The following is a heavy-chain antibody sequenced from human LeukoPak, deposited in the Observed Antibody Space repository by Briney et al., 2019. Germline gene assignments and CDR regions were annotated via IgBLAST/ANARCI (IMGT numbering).Heavy chain of an antibody. CDR3: VGSGSYSTYNHAITLYYFDF. D-gene: IGHD3-10*01. CDR1: GXTFSTFA. J-gene: IGHJ4*02. V-gene: IGHV3-23*01. CDR2: ISGSGGST. Sequence: PGGSLRLSCAASGXTFSTFALSWVRQAPGKGLEWVSAISGSGGSTFYADSVRGRFTISRDNSKNTLFLQMNSLRADDTAVYYCVGSGSYSTYNHAITLYYFDFWGQGTLVTVSS.